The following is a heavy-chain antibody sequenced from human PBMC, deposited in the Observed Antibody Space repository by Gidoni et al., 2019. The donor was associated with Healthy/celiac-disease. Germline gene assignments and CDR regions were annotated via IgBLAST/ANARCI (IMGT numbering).Heavy chain of an antibody. V-gene: IGHV3-9*01. CDR3: AKDSFYYYYGMDV. CDR2: ISWNSGSI. Sequence: EVQLVESGGGLVQPGRSLRLYCAASGFTFDDYAMHWVRQAPGKGLEWVSGISWNSGSIGYADSVKGRFTISRDNAKNSLYLQMNSLRAEDTALYYCAKDSFYYYYGMDVWGQGTTVTVSS. CDR1: GFTFDDYA. J-gene: IGHJ6*02.